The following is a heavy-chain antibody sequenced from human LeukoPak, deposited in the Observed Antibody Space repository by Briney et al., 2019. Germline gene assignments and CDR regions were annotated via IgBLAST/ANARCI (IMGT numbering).Heavy chain of an antibody. Sequence: GGSLRLSCAASGFTFSSYAMSWVRQAPGKGLEWVSAISGSGGSTYYADSVKGRFTISRDNSKNTLYLQMNSLRAEDTAVYYCAKGYSNPIPYYYYYMDAWGKGTTVTVSS. CDR1: GFTFSSYA. V-gene: IGHV3-23*01. CDR3: AKGYSNPIPYYYYYMDA. CDR2: ISGSGGST. J-gene: IGHJ6*03. D-gene: IGHD4-11*01.